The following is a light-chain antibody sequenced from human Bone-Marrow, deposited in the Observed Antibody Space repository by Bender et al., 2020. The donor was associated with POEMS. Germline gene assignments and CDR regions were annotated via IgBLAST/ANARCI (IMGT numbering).Light chain of an antibody. J-gene: IGLJ3*02. CDR2: DVS. CDR1: SSDVGGYNF. CDR3: CSYAGVRPPL. Sequence: QSALTQPASVSASPGQSITISCTGTSSDVGGYNFVYWFQQHPGKAPKLLIYDVSHSPSGVPHRFSGYRSGNMASLTISELQAEDEADYYCCSYAGVRPPLFSGGTRLTV. V-gene: IGLV2-14*03.